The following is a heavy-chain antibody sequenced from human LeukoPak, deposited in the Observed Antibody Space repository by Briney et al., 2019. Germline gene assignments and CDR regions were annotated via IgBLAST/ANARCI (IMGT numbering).Heavy chain of an antibody. Sequence: ASVKVSCKASGYTFTSYAMHWVRQAPGQRLEWMGWINAGNGNTKYSQKFQGRVTITRDTSASTAYMELSSLRSEDTAVYYCARMPYCSSTSRYLDYYGMDVWGKGTTVTVSS. J-gene: IGHJ6*04. CDR1: GYTFTSYA. V-gene: IGHV1-3*01. D-gene: IGHD2-2*01. CDR3: ARMPYCSSTSRYLDYYGMDV. CDR2: INAGNGNT.